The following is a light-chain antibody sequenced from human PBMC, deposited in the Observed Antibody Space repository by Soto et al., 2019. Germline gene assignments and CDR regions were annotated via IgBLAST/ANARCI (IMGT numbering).Light chain of an antibody. CDR3: QQSYSTPRT. CDR1: QSISSY. CDR2: AAS. Sequence: DIQITHSPSSLSGSXGGRVTISXXASQSISSYLNWYQQKPGKAPKLLIYAASSMQSGVPSRFSGSGSGTDFTLTISSLQPEDFATYYCQQSYSTPRTFGQGTRLEI. J-gene: IGKJ5*01. V-gene: IGKV1-39*01.